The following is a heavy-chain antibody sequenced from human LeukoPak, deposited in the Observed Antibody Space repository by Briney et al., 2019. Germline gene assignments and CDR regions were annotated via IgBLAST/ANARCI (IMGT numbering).Heavy chain of an antibody. CDR3: ARFRWFGVGACDD. CDR2: INQDGSVR. Sequence: GGSLRLSCEVSGFSFGDYWMTWVRQAPGRGPEWVANINQDGSVRYYLGSVKGRFTLSRDNAKNSLYLQMNSLRAEVTAVYYCARFRWFGVGACDDWGQGTLVTVSS. CDR1: GFSFGDYW. D-gene: IGHD3-10*01. J-gene: IGHJ4*02. V-gene: IGHV3-7*01.